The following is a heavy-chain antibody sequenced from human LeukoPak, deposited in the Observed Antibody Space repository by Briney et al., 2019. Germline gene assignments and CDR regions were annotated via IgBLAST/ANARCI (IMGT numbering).Heavy chain of an antibody. D-gene: IGHD3-3*01. CDR2: TYSGGST. V-gene: IGHV3-53*01. CDR1: GFTVSSNY. J-gene: IGHJ4*02. Sequence: PGGSLRLSCAASGFTVSSNYMSWVRQAPGKGLEWVSVTYSGGSTYYADSVKGRFTISRDNSKNTLYLQMNSLRAEDTAVYYCARAAFGVGVDYWGQGTLVTVSS. CDR3: ARAAFGVGVDY.